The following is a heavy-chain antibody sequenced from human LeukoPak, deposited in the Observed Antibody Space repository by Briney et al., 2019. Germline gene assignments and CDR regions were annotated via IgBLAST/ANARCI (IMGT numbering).Heavy chain of an antibody. D-gene: IGHD1-26*01. Sequence: GGSLRLSCAASGFTVSSNYMSWVRQAPGKGLEWVSVIYSGGSTYYADSVKGRFTISRDNSKNTLYLQMNSLRAEDTAVHYCATGGYSGSYYDFDYWGQGTLVTVSS. CDR3: ATGGYSGSYYDFDY. J-gene: IGHJ4*02. CDR2: IYSGGST. V-gene: IGHV3-53*01. CDR1: GFTVSSNY.